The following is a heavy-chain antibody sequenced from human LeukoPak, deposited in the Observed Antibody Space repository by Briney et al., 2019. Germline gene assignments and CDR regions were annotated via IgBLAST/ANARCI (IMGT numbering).Heavy chain of an antibody. D-gene: IGHD6-6*01. J-gene: IGHJ4*02. CDR2: ISPTGSTT. V-gene: IGHV3-74*01. CDR1: GFSFSGHW. Sequence: PGGSLRLSCTASGFSFSGHWMHWARQLPGKGLVWVSRISPTGSTTSYADSVKGRFTVSGDNAKNTLYLQVNNLRAEDTAVYYCARGPNSNWSGLDFWGRGTLLTVSS. CDR3: ARGPNSNWSGLDF.